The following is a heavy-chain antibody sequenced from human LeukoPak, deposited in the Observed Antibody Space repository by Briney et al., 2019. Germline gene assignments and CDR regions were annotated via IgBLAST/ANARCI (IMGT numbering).Heavy chain of an antibody. CDR3: AREGFGSCGTSSTSCQIFDY. CDR2: VYYTGST. V-gene: IGHV4-30-4*01. CDR1: GVSITSNDYY. J-gene: IGHJ4*02. D-gene: IGHD2-2*01. Sequence: PSQTLSLTCTVSGVSITSNDYYWSWIRQPPGKGLEWIGYVYYTGSTSYNPSLKSRLSISLDTSKNQFSLKLGSVTAADTAVYYCAREGFGSCGTSSTSCQIFDYWGQGTLVTVSS.